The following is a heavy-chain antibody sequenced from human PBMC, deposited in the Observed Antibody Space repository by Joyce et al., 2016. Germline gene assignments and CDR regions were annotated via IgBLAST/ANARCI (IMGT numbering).Heavy chain of an antibody. D-gene: IGHD3-10*01. CDR2: IDWDNDK. V-gene: IGHV2-5*02. Sequence: QITLKESGPTLVKPTQTLTLTCNSTGFSLDTRGVSVGWVRQPPGKALEWLALIDWDNDKRCSPSLQSRLTIAKDTSENRVVLTMTNLDPVDTATYYCAHSRCASGSYPDNSFNYYMDVWGKETTVTVSS. CDR1: GFSLDTRGVS. J-gene: IGHJ6*03. CDR3: AHSRCASGSYPDNSFNYYMDV.